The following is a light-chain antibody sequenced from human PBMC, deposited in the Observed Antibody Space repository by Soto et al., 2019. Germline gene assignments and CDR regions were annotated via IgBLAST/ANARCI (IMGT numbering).Light chain of an antibody. V-gene: IGKV3-15*01. CDR3: QHYTNWPLT. CDR1: HSVSSR. Sequence: EIIMTQSPATLSVSPGERATLSCRASHSVSSRLAWYQQKPGQAPRLLIYGASTRATGLPARFSGSGSGRDFTLTISSLQSEDFAVYYCQHYTNWPLTFGGGTKVEI. J-gene: IGKJ4*01. CDR2: GAS.